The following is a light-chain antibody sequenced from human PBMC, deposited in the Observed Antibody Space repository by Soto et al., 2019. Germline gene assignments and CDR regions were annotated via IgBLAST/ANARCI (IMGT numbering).Light chain of an antibody. CDR2: AAS. CDR3: QQANSFPPT. Sequence: DIQMTQSPSSVSASVGDRVTITCRASQDISSWLAWYQQKPGKAPKLLIYAASSLQSGVPSRFSGSGSGTYFTLTISSLQPEDFATYYCQQANSFPPTFDQGTKLEIK. J-gene: IGKJ2*01. CDR1: QDISSW. V-gene: IGKV1-12*01.